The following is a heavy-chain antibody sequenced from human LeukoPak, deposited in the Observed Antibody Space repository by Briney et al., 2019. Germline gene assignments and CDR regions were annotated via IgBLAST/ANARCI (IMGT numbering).Heavy chain of an antibody. V-gene: IGHV4-39*02. D-gene: IGHD3-10*02. CDR1: GGSISSSSYY. CDR2: IYYSGST. J-gene: IGHJ6*03. Sequence: SETLSLTCTVSGGSISSSSYYWGWIRQPPGKGLEWIGSIYYSGSTYYNPSLKSRVTISVDTSKNQFSLKLSSVTAADTAVYYCARDSVRGVSYYYYMDVWGKGTTVTISS. CDR3: ARDSVRGVSYYYYMDV.